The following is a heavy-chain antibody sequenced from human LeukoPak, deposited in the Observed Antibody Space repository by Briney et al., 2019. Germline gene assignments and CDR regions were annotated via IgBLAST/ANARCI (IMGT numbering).Heavy chain of an antibody. CDR2: INYSGWT. CDR3: ARDAMGRGYYPGDAFDI. J-gene: IGHJ3*02. CDR1: DDSISNNRYF. V-gene: IGHV4-39*07. Sequence: SETLSLTCTISDDSISNNRYFWAWIRQPPGKGLEWIGSINYSGWTYYNPSLKSRLTMSVDTAKRQFSLKLSSVTAADTAVYYCARDAMGRGYYPGDAFDIWGQGTMVTVSS. D-gene: IGHD3-22*01.